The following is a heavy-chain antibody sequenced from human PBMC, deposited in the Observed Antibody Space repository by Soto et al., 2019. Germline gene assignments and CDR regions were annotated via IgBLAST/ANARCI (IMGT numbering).Heavy chain of an antibody. V-gene: IGHV1-69*13. CDR2: IIPIFGTA. CDR1: GGTFSSYA. D-gene: IGHD3-10*01. J-gene: IGHJ6*04. Sequence: SVKVSCKASGGTFSSYAISWVRQAPGQGLEWMGGIIPIFGTANYAQKFQGRVTITADESTSTAYMELSSLRSEDTAVYYCASENYYGSGTGANYYYGMDVWGKGTTVIVSS. CDR3: ASENYYGSGTGANYYYGMDV.